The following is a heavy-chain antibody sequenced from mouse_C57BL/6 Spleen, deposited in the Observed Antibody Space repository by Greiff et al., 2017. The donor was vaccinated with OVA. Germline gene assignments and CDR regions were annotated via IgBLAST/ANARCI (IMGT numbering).Heavy chain of an antibody. Sequence: EVNVVESGGGLVQPGGSLSLSCAASGFTFTDYYMSWVRQPPGKALEWLGFIRNKANGYTTEYSASVKGRFTISRDNSQSILYLQMNALRAEDSATYYCARYYGSSFYFDYWGQGTTLTVSS. J-gene: IGHJ2*01. V-gene: IGHV7-3*01. CDR2: IRNKANGYTT. D-gene: IGHD1-1*01. CDR3: ARYYGSSFYFDY. CDR1: GFTFTDYY.